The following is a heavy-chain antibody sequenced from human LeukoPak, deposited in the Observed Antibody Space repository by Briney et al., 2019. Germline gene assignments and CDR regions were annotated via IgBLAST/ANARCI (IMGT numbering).Heavy chain of an antibody. V-gene: IGHV7-4-1*02. CDR3: ARGYCSGGSCYSLDY. CDR1: GGTFTIYA. Sequence: ASVKVSFTASGGTFTIYAMNWVRQAPGQGLEWMGWINTNTGNPTYAQGFTGRFVFSLDTSVSTAYLQISSLKAEDTAVYYCARGYCSGGSCYSLDYWGQGTLVTVSS. D-gene: IGHD2-15*01. J-gene: IGHJ4*02. CDR2: INTNTGNP.